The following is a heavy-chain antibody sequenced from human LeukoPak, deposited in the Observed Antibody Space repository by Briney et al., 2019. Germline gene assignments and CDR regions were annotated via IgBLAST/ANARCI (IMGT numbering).Heavy chain of an antibody. D-gene: IGHD6-13*01. V-gene: IGHV3-48*03. CDR1: RSTFSNYE. CDR3: ATCHPRSWYYCDF. J-gene: IGHJ4*02. CDR2: ISSSGNTI. Sequence: GGSLRLSCAASRSTFSNYEMHWVRQAPGKGLEWLSYISSSGNTIYYADSVKGRFTISRDNSKNSLYLQMNSLRAEDTAVYYCATCHPRSWYYCDFWGQGALVTVSS.